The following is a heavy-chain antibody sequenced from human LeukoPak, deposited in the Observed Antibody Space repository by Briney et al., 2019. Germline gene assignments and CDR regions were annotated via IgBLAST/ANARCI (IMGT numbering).Heavy chain of an antibody. CDR3: ARDPRIVVVTAIPYYFDY. CDR2: IKQDGSEK. D-gene: IGHD2-21*02. CDR1: GFTFSGYW. J-gene: IGHJ4*02. Sequence: GGSLRLSCAVSGFTFSGYWMSWVRQAPGKGLEWVANIKQDGSEKYYVDSVKGRFTISRDNAKNSLYLQMNSLRAEDTAVYYCARDPRIVVVTAIPYYFDYWGQGTLVTVSS. V-gene: IGHV3-7*01.